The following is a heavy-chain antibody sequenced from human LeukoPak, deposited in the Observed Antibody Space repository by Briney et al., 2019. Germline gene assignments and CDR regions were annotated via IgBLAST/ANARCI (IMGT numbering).Heavy chain of an antibody. V-gene: IGHV4-59*01. CDR2: IYYSGST. J-gene: IGHJ6*02. CDR3: ARAGGYDFWSGPPYYYYYGMDV. CDR1: GGSISSYY. D-gene: IGHD3-3*01. Sequence: MASETLSLTCTVTGGSISSYYWSWIRQPPRKGLEWIGYIYYSGSTNYNPSLKSRVTISVDTSKNQFSLKLSSVTAADTAVYYCARAGGYDFWSGPPYYYYYGMDVWGQGTTVTVSS.